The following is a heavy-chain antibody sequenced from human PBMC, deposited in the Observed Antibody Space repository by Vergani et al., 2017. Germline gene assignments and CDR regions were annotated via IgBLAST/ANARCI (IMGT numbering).Heavy chain of an antibody. CDR3: AKSGVRYSSGWYFDY. CDR2: ISGSGGST. J-gene: IGHJ4*02. CDR1: GFTFSSYS. D-gene: IGHD6-19*01. Sequence: EVQLVESGGGLVKPGGSLRLSCAASGFTFSSYSMNWVRQAPGKGLEWVSAISGSGGSTYYADSVKGRFTISRDNSKNTLYLQMNSLRAEDTAVYYCAKSGVRYSSGWYFDYWGQGTLVTVSS. V-gene: IGHV3-23*04.